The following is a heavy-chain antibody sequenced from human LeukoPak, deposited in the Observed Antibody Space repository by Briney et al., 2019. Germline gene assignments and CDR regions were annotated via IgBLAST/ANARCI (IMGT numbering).Heavy chain of an antibody. CDR1: GYTFTDYY. D-gene: IGHD3-10*01. V-gene: IGHV1-2*02. J-gene: IGHJ5*02. Sequence: GASVKVSCKASGYTFTDYYMHWVRQAPGQGLEWMGWINPNSGGTNYAQKFQGRVTMTRDTSISTAYMELSRLRSDDTAVYYCARDRGPLANNWFDPWGQGTLVTVSS. CDR2: INPNSGGT. CDR3: ARDRGPLANNWFDP.